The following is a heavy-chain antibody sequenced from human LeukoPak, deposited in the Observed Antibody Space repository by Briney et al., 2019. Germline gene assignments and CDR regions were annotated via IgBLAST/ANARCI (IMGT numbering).Heavy chain of an antibody. CDR2: IYYSGST. D-gene: IGHD3-22*01. CDR3: ARSITMIVEFDY. CDR1: GGSISSYY. Sequence: KASETLSLTCTVSGGSISSYYWSWIRQPPGKGLEWIGYIYYSGSTNYNPSLKSRVPISVDTSKNQFSLKLSSVTAADTAVYYCARSITMIVEFDYWGQGTLVTVSS. V-gene: IGHV4-59*01. J-gene: IGHJ4*02.